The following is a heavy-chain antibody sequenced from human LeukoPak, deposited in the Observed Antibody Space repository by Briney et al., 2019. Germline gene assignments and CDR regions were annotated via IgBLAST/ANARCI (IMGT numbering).Heavy chain of an antibody. V-gene: IGHV3-30*18. Sequence: GGSLRLSCAASGFTFSSSGMQSVRQAPGKGLEWVAVMSYDGGNKDFAESVRGRFTVSRDDSKNTMYLQMNSLRAEDTAVYYCAKLLAPYYYGMDVWGQGTTVTVSS. D-gene: IGHD2-15*01. CDR3: AKLLAPYYYGMDV. J-gene: IGHJ6*02. CDR2: MSYDGGNK. CDR1: GFTFSSSG.